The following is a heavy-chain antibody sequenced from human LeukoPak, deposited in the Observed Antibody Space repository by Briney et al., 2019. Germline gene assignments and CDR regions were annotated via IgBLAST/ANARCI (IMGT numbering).Heavy chain of an antibody. CDR1: GGSFSGYY. Sequence: PSETLSLTCAVYGGSFSGYYWSWIRQPPGKGLEWIGEINHSGSTNYNPSLKSRVTISVDTSKNQFSLKLSSVTAADTAVYYCATGYCSGGSCALFDYWGQGTLVTVSS. CDR2: INHSGST. V-gene: IGHV4-34*01. D-gene: IGHD2-15*01. J-gene: IGHJ4*02. CDR3: ATGYCSGGSCALFDY.